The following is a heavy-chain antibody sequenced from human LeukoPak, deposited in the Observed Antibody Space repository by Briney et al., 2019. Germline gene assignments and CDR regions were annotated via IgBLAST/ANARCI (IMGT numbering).Heavy chain of an antibody. V-gene: IGHV4-39*07. CDR3: ARSPRHCSSTSCGLRYFDY. CDR2: IYYSGST. Sequence: SETLSLTCTVSGGSISSSSYYWRWIRQPPGKGLEWIGSIYYSGSTYYNPSLKSRVTISVDTSKNQFSLKLSSVTAADTAVYYCARSPRHCSSTSCGLRYFDYWGQGTLVTVSS. J-gene: IGHJ4*02. CDR1: GGSISSSSYY. D-gene: IGHD2-2*01.